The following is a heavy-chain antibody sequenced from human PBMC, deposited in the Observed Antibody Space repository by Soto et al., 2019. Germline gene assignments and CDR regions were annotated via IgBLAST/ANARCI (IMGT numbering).Heavy chain of an antibody. D-gene: IGHD1-1*01. V-gene: IGHV4-30-2*01. CDR3: ARDQLEGNWFDP. Sequence: QLQLQESGSGLVRPSQTLSLTCAVSGGSISSGGYSWNWIRQPPGKGLEWIGYIYHSGSTLYNPSPKLRLTISADKSKTQFALKLTSVTAADTAVYYCARDQLEGNWFDPWGQGTLVTVSS. CDR2: IYHSGST. CDR1: GGSISSGGYS. J-gene: IGHJ5*02.